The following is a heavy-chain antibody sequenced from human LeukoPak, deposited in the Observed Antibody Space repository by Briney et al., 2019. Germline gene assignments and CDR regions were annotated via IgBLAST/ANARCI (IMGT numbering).Heavy chain of an antibody. D-gene: IGHD7-27*01. V-gene: IGHV3-33*05. CDR3: AKDFLGTGAFDI. Sequence: GGSLRLSCAASGFTFSSYGMHWVRQAPGKGLEWVAVISYDGSNKYYADSVKGRFTISRDNSKNTLYLQMNSPRAEDTAVYYCAKDFLGTGAFDIWGQGTMVTVSS. CDR1: GFTFSSYG. J-gene: IGHJ3*02. CDR2: ISYDGSNK.